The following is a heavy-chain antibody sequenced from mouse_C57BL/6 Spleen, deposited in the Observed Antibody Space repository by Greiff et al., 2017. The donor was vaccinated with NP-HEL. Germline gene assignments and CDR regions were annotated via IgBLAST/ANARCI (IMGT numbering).Heavy chain of an antibody. CDR1: GYTFTDYY. J-gene: IGHJ3*02. D-gene: IGHD2-4*01. CDR2: INPNNGGT. CDR3: ARIYDYDVG. V-gene: IGHV1-26*01. Sequence: VQLQQSGPELVKPGASVKISCKASGYTFTDYYMNWVKQSHGKSLEWIGDINPNNGGTSYNEKFKGKATLTVDKSSSTAYMELRSLTSEDSAVYYCARIYDYDVGWGHGTLVTVSA.